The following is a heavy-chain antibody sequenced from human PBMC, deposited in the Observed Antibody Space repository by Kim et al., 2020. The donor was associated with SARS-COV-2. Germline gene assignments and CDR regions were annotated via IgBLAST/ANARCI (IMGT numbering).Heavy chain of an antibody. Sequence: SETLSLTCTVSGGFISSYYWSWIRQPPGKGLEWIGYIYYSGSTNYNPSLKSRVTISVDTSKNQFSLKLSSVTAADTAVYYCASTNIVVVPGARHYSSSGYFDYWGQGTLVTVSS. D-gene: IGHD2-2*01. CDR2: IYYSGST. J-gene: IGHJ4*02. CDR3: ASTNIVVVPGARHYSSSGYFDY. V-gene: IGHV4-59*08. CDR1: GGFISSYY.